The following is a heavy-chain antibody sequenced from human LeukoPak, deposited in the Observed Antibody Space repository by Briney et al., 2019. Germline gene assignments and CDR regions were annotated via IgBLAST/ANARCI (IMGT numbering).Heavy chain of an antibody. CDR2: INPSGGST. CDR1: GYTLTSYY. D-gene: IGHD1-1*01. J-gene: IGHJ5*02. CDR3: ARSGTTSDWFDP. Sequence: ASVKVSCKASGYTLTSYYMHWVRQAPGQGLEWMGIINPSGGSTSYAQKFQGRVTMTRDMSTSTVYMELSSLRSEDTAVYYCARSGTTSDWFDPWGQGTLVTVSS. V-gene: IGHV1-46*01.